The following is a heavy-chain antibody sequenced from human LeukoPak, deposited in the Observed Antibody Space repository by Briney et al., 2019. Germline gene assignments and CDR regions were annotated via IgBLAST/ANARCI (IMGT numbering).Heavy chain of an antibody. Sequence: GASVKVSCKASGYTFTSYDINWVRQATGQGLEWMGWMNPNSGNTGYAQKFQGRVTMTRNTSISTAYMELSSLRSEDTAVYYCARAGGRITIFEVVIQPIQLSTYYYYYMDVWGKGTTVTVSS. CDR1: GYTFTSYD. D-gene: IGHD3-3*01. V-gene: IGHV1-8*01. CDR2: MNPNSGNT. J-gene: IGHJ6*03. CDR3: ARAGGRITIFEVVIQPIQLSTYYYYYMDV.